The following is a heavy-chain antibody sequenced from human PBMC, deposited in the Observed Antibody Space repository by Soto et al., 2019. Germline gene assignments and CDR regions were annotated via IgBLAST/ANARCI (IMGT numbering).Heavy chain of an antibody. D-gene: IGHD4-17*01. V-gene: IGHV4-31*03. Sequence: QVQLQESGPGLVKPSQTLSLTCTVSGGSISSGGYYWSWIRQHPGKGLEWIGYIYYNGSTYYNPSLQSGVTLSVDTSKNQSSLKLSSVTAADTAVYYCARATVTTGFDYWGQGTLVTVSS. CDR2: IYYNGST. CDR3: ARATVTTGFDY. CDR1: GGSISSGGYY. J-gene: IGHJ4*02.